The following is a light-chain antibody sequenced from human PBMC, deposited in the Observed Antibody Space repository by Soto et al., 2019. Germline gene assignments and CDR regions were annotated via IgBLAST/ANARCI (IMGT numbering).Light chain of an antibody. V-gene: IGLV2-14*01. Sequence: QSVLAQPASVSGSPGQSTIISCTGTSSDVGGYNYVSWYQQHPGKAPKFLIYEVDNRASGVSDRFSGSKSGNTASLTISGLQADDEADYYCSSYTSSNTLVFGTGTKLTVL. CDR1: SSDVGGYNY. CDR3: SSYTSSNTLV. CDR2: EVD. J-gene: IGLJ1*01.